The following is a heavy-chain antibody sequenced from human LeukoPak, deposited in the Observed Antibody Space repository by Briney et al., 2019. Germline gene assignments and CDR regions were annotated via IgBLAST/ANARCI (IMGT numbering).Heavy chain of an antibody. D-gene: IGHD2-21*02. J-gene: IGHJ3*02. CDR2: IIPILGIA. CDR3: ARGVTGAFDI. V-gene: IGHV1-69*02. Sequence: SVKVSCKASGGTFSSYTISWVRQAPGQGLERMGGIIPILGIANYAQKFQGRVTITADKYKSTAYMELSSLRSEDTAVYYCARGVTGAFDIWGQGTMVTVSS. CDR1: GGTFSSYT.